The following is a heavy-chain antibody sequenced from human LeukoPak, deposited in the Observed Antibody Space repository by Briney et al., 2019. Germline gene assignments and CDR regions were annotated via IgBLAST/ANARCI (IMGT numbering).Heavy chain of an antibody. CDR3: TSPSRDGYTYLDY. CDR1: GFFFSRHG. D-gene: IGHD5-24*01. Sequence: GGTLRLSCAASGFFFSRHGMNWVRQAPGKGLEWVSGISPSGAITYYTDSVRGRFSISRDNSKYTVSLQMSSLRGEDTAVYYCTSPSRDGYTYLDYWGQGTLVTVSS. J-gene: IGHJ4*02. CDR2: ISPSGAIT. V-gene: IGHV3-23*01.